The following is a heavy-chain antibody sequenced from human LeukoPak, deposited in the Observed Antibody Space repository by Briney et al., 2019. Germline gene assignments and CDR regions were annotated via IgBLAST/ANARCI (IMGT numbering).Heavy chain of an antibody. Sequence: GGSLRLSCAASGFTFSSYAMSWVRQAPGNGLERVSAISGSGGSTYYADSVKGRFTISRDNSKNTLYLQMNSLRAEDTAVYYCARDGWYSSRYGMDVWGQGTTVTVSS. D-gene: IGHD6-13*01. V-gene: IGHV3-23*01. CDR3: ARDGWYSSRYGMDV. CDR2: ISGSGGST. J-gene: IGHJ6*02. CDR1: GFTFSSYA.